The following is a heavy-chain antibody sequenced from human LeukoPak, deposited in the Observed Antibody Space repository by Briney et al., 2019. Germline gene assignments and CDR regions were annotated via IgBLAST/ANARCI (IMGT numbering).Heavy chain of an antibody. J-gene: IGHJ4*02. V-gene: IGHV3-74*01. D-gene: IGHD2-21*01. CDR3: ARDESLWQIPH. CDR1: GFTFSDYW. CDR2: ISENGGTT. Sequence: GGSLRLSCAASGFTFSDYWMHWVRQAPGKGLVWVSRISENGGTTTYADSVKGRFTISRDNAKNSVYLQMNSLRAEDTAVYYCARDESLWQIPHWGQGTLVTVSS.